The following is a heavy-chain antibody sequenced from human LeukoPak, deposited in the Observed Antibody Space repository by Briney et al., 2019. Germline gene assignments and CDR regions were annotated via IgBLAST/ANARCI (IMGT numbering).Heavy chain of an antibody. V-gene: IGHV4-59*01. CDR3: ARAHYDFWGGVINWFDP. CDR1: GGSISNYY. J-gene: IGHJ5*02. D-gene: IGHD3-3*01. Sequence: PSETLSLTCTVSGGSISNYYWSWIRQPPGKGLEWLGYISYSANSNYNPSLKSRVTISVDTSKNQFSLKLSSVTAADTAVYYCARAHYDFWGGVINWFDPWGQGTLVTVSS. CDR2: ISYSANS.